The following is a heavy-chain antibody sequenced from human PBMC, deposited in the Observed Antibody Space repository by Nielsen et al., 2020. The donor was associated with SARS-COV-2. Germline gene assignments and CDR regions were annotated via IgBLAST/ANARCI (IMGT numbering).Heavy chain of an antibody. Sequence: WIRQPPGKALEWLAYIFSNDETSYNTSLKSRLTISKDTSKSQVVLTMSNMDPVDTGAYYCARVHLEFRLFFYYYYMDVWGKGTTVTVSS. CDR2: IFSNDET. J-gene: IGHJ6*03. CDR3: ARVHLEFRLFFYYYYMDV. D-gene: IGHD1-1*01. V-gene: IGHV2-26*01.